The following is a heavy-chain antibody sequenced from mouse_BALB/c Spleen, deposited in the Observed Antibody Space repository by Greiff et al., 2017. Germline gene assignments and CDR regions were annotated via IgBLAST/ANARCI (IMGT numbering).Heavy chain of an antibody. D-gene: IGHD2-14*01. Sequence: VMLVESGPELVKPGASVKISCKASGYAFSSSWMNWVKQRPGQGLEWIGRIYPGDGDTNYNGKFKGKATLTADKSSSTAYMQLSSLTSVDSAVYFCARKGDRSYAMDYWGQGTSVTVSS. V-gene: IGHV1-82*01. CDR3: ARKGDRSYAMDY. J-gene: IGHJ4*01. CDR1: GYAFSSSW. CDR2: IYPGDGDT.